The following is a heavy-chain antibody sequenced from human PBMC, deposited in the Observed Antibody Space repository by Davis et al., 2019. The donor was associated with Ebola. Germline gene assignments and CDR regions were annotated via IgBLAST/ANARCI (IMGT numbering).Heavy chain of an antibody. CDR2: IPNDGSNK. J-gene: IGHJ3*02. CDR1: RFTFSTYG. D-gene: IGHD6-19*01. Sequence: GESLKISCAASRFTFSTYGMHWVRQAPGKGLEWVAFIPNDGSNKHYADPVRGRFTISRDNSKNTLSLQMNSLRGEDTAVYYCAKDRGTGWYGDAFDIWGQGTMVTVSS. V-gene: IGHV3-30*02. CDR3: AKDRGTGWYGDAFDI.